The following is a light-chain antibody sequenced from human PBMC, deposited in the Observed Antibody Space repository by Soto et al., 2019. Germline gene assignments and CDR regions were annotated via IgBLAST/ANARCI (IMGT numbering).Light chain of an antibody. CDR2: WAS. CDR3: QQFYRFPVT. Sequence: DIVMTQSPDSLAVSLGERATINCKSSQSVLYSSINKNYLAWYQQKPGQPPKLLIYWASTRESGVPDRFSGSESGTDFTLTISSLQAEDVAVYYYQQFYRFPVTFGGGTKVEIK. CDR1: QSVLYSSINKNY. J-gene: IGKJ4*01. V-gene: IGKV4-1*01.